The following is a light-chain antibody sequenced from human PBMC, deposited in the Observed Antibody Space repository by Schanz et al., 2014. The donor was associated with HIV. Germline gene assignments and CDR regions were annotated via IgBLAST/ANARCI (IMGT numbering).Light chain of an antibody. J-gene: IGKJ4*01. CDR1: QSVRSNF. CDR2: GAS. V-gene: IGKV3-20*01. Sequence: EIVVTQSPGTVSLSPGARAILSCRASQSVRSNFLAWYQQKPGQAPRLLIYGASIRATGIPDRFSGSGSGTDFTLTISSLEPEDIAVYYCQQYSSSPLTFGGGTKVEIK. CDR3: QQYSSSPLT.